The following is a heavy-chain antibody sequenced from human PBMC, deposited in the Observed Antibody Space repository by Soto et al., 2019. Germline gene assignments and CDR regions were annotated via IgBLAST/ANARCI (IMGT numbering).Heavy chain of an antibody. CDR2: MNPNSGNT. V-gene: IGHV1-8*01. CDR1: GYTFTSYD. D-gene: IGHD2-2*01. J-gene: IGHJ5*02. Sequence: GASVKVSCKASGYTFTSYDINWVRQATGQGLEWMGWMNPNSGNTGYAQKFQGRVTMTRNTSISTAYMELSSLRSEDTAVYYCARDKPAAIFGRRNWFDPWGQGTLVTVSS. CDR3: ARDKPAAIFGRRNWFDP.